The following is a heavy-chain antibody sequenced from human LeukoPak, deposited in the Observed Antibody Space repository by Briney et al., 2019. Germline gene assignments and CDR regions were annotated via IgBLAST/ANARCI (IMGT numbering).Heavy chain of an antibody. CDR2: IYYSGST. V-gene: IGHV4-39*01. D-gene: IGHD3-10*01. CDR3: ARQGYYGSGSYYTVLDY. J-gene: IGHJ4*02. Sequence: SETLSLTCTVSGGSISSSSYYCVWIRQPPGKGLECIGSIYYSGSTYYNPSLKSLVTISVDTSKNQFSLTLSSVTAADTDVYYCARQGYYGSGSYYTVLDYWGQGTLVTVSS. CDR1: GGSISSSSYY.